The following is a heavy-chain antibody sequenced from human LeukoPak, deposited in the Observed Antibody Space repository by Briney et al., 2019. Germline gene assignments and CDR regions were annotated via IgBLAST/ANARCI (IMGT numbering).Heavy chain of an antibody. D-gene: IGHD4-23*01. CDR2: IYYSGST. V-gene: IGHV4-59*01. J-gene: IGHJ4*02. CDR3: ARGTDYGGKPFDY. CDR1: GGSISSYY. Sequence: SETLSLTCTVSGGSISSYYWSWIRQPPGKGLEWIGYIYYSGSTNYNPSLKSRVTISVDTSKNQFSLKLSSVTAADTAVYYCARGTDYGGKPFDYWGQGTLVTVSS.